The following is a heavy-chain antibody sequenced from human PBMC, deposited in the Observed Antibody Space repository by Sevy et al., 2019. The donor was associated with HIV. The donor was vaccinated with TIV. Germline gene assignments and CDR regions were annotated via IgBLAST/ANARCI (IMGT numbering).Heavy chain of an antibody. J-gene: IGHJ4*02. CDR2: FSFGCGEI. CDR3: AREGCTKPHDY. Sequence: GGSLRLSCAASGFTFSKYSMSWVRQPPGKGLEWVSTFSFGCGEINYADSVKGRFTISRDNSKSSEYLQMNNLRPEDTAVYYCAREGCTKPHDYWGQGTLVTVSS. CDR1: GFTFSKYS. D-gene: IGHD2-8*01. V-gene: IGHV3-23*01.